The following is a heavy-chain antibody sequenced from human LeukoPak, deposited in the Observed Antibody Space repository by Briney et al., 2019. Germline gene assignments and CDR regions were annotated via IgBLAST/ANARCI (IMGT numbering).Heavy chain of an antibody. V-gene: IGHV1-3*01. CDR1: GYTFTGYY. J-gene: IGHJ4*02. D-gene: IGHD3-10*02. CDR3: ARPSVRGVITLDY. Sequence: ASVKVSCKASGYTFTGYYMHWVRQATGQRLEWMGWINAGNGNTKYSQRFQGRVTITRDTSASTAYMELSSLRSEDTAVYYCARPSVRGVITLDYWGQGALVTVSS. CDR2: INAGNGNT.